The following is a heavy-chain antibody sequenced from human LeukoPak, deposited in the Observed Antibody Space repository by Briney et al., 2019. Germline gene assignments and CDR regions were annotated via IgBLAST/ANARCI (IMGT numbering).Heavy chain of an antibody. Sequence: GGPLRLSCAASGFTCINVWMTWVRQAPGKGLEWVGRIKAKTHGGTTDYAAPVKGRFTISRDDSKNTLYLQMNSLKTEDTAVYYCTTDGVGIEGATFDYWGQGTLVTVSS. CDR1: GFTCINVW. CDR3: TTDGVGIEGATFDY. J-gene: IGHJ4*02. D-gene: IGHD1-26*01. V-gene: IGHV3-15*01. CDR2: IKAKTHGGTT.